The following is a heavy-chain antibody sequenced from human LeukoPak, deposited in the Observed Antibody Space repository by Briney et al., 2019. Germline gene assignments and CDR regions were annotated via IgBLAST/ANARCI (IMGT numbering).Heavy chain of an antibody. CDR2: IYYSGST. V-gene: IGHV4-59*01. CDR1: GASISSYY. D-gene: IGHD3-10*01. Sequence: SETLSLTCIVSGASISSYYWSWIRQPPGKGLEWIGYIYYSGSTNYNPSLKSRVTISVDTSKNQLSLKLTSVTAADTAVYYCAREEGSGSYYNVFDFWGQGTLVTVSS. J-gene: IGHJ4*02. CDR3: AREEGSGSYYNVFDF.